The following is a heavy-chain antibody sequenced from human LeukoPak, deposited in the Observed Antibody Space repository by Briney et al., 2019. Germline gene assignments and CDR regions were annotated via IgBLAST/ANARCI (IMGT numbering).Heavy chain of an antibody. CDR3: ARHRVEMITISYFDS. V-gene: IGHV4-39*01. Sequence: SETLSLTCTVSGGSISSSDYYWGWIRQPPGKGLEWLGTIFYTGSTYYNPSLKSRVTISADTSNNQFSLKLSSVTAADTAVYHCARHRVEMITISYFDSWGQGTLVTVSS. CDR2: IFYTGST. CDR1: GGSISSSDYY. D-gene: IGHD5-24*01. J-gene: IGHJ4*02.